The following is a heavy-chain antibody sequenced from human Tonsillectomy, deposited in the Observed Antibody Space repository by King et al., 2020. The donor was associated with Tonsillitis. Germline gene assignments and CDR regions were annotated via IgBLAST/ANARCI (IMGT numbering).Heavy chain of an antibody. D-gene: IGHD6-13*01. CDR2: INHSGST. CDR1: GGSFSGYY. V-gene: IGHV4-34*01. CDR3: ARATGYSSSREYYFDY. Sequence: VKLQQWGAGLLKPSETLSLTCAVYGGSFSGYYWSWIRQPPGKGLEWIGEINHSGSTNYNPSLKSRVTISVDTSKNQFSLKLSSVTAADTAVYYCARATGYSSSREYYFDYWGQGTLVTVSS. J-gene: IGHJ4*02.